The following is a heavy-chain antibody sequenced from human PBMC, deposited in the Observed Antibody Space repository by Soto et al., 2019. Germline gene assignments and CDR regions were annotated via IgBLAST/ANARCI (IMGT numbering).Heavy chain of an antibody. CDR2: IYYSGST. J-gene: IGHJ4*02. CDR1: GGSISSSSYY. D-gene: IGHD3-3*01. Sequence: QLQLQESGPGLVKPSETLSLTCTVSGGSISSSSYYWGWIRQPPGKGLEWIGSIYYSGSTYYNPSLKSRVTISVDTSKNQFSLKPSSVTAADTAVYYCARLESIKPGDHAYYDFWSGYYTPKQFDYWGQGTLVTVSS. V-gene: IGHV4-39*01. CDR3: ARLESIKPGDHAYYDFWSGYYTPKQFDY.